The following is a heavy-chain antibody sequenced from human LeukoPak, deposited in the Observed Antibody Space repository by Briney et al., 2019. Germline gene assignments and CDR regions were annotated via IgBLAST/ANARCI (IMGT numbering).Heavy chain of an antibody. D-gene: IGHD6-19*01. CDR1: GYTFTGYY. CDR2: INPNSGGT. J-gene: IGHJ6*03. CDR3: ARDSSGYYYYYMDV. Sequence: GASVKVSCKASGYTFTGYYMHWVRQAPGQGLEWMGWINPNSGGTNYAQKFQGRVTMTRDTSISTAYMELSRLRSDDTAVYYCARDSSGYYYYYMDVWGQGTLVTVSS. V-gene: IGHV1-2*02.